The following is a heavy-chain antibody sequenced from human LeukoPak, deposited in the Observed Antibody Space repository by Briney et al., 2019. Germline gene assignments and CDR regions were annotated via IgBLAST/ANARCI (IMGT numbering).Heavy chain of an antibody. V-gene: IGHV3-21*01. J-gene: IGHJ4*02. CDR2: VSSSSSYI. D-gene: IGHD7-27*01. Sequence: GGSLRLSCAASGFTFSSYNLNWVRQAPGKGLEWVSSVSSSSSYIYYADSLKGRFTISRDNAKNSLYLQMNSLRAEDTGVYYCARGSWGSHFDFWGQGTLVTVSS. CDR1: GFTFSSYN. CDR3: ARGSWGSHFDF.